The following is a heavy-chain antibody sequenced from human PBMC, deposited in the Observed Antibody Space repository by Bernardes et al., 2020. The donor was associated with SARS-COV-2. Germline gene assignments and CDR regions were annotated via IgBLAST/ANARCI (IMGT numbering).Heavy chain of an antibody. CDR2: IKQDGSIK. J-gene: IGHJ5*01. Sequence: GGSLRLSCAASGFTFGTFWMTWVRQVPGKGLEWVANIKQDGSIKYYVDSVKGRFSISRDNAKNSLYLHMDSLRAEDTAVYYCARGANPDSWGQGTLVTVSS. CDR1: GFTFGTFW. CDR3: ARGANPDS. V-gene: IGHV3-7*01.